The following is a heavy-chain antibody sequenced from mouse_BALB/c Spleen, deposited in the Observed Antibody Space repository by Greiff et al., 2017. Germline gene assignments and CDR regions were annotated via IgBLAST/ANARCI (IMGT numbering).Heavy chain of an antibody. CDR2: ISSGSSTI. CDR3: ARGAGDYFDY. J-gene: IGHJ2*01. CDR1: GFTFSSFG. Sequence: EVKVVESGGDLVKPGGSRKLSCAASGFTFSSFGMHWVRQAPEKGLEWVAYISSGSSTIYYADTVKGRFTISRDNPKNTLFLQMTSLRSEDTAMYYCARGAGDYFDYWGQGTTLTVSS. D-gene: IGHD3-3*01. V-gene: IGHV5-17*02.